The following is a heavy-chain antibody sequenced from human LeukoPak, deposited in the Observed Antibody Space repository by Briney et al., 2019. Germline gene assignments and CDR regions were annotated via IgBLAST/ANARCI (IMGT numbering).Heavy chain of an antibody. Sequence: GASVKVSCKASGYIFTSYGISWVRQAPGQGLEWMGWISAYNGNTNYAQKLQGRVTMTTDTSTSTAYMELRSLRSEDTAVYYCARELFVPLLRSSHPIVFDYWGQGTLVTVSS. CDR1: GYIFTSYG. V-gene: IGHV1-18*01. CDR3: ARELFVPLLRSSHPIVFDY. J-gene: IGHJ4*02. CDR2: ISAYNGNT. D-gene: IGHD5/OR15-5a*01.